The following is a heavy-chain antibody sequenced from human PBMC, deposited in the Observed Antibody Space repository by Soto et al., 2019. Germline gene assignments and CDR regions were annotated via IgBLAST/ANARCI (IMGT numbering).Heavy chain of an antibody. CDR2: IYYSGST. D-gene: IGHD2-2*01. CDR3: ARARIVVVPAAMLDYYYGMDV. J-gene: IGHJ6*02. V-gene: IGHV4-61*01. Sequence: SETLSLTCTVSGGSVSSGSYYWSWIRQPPGKGLEWIGYIYYSGSTNYNPSLKSRVTISVDTSKNQFSLELSSVTAADTAVYYCARARIVVVPAAMLDYYYGMDVWGQGTKVTVSS. CDR1: GGSVSSGSYY.